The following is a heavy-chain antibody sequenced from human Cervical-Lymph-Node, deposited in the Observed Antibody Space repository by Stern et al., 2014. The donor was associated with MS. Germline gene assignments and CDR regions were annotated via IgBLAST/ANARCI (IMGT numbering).Heavy chain of an antibody. CDR1: GLTFSIYG. CDR2: ISHDGCYK. CDR3: AKDRGYDTTGFFEH. V-gene: IGHV3-30*18. D-gene: IGHD3-22*01. J-gene: IGHJ1*01. Sequence: VQLVESGGGVVQPGRSLRLSCAVSGLTFSIYGMHWVRQAPGKGLEWVGVISHDGCYKHYAYAVKGRFTISRDNSKDTLYLQMSSLRPGDTAVYYWAKDRGYDTTGFFEHWGQGTLVTVSS.